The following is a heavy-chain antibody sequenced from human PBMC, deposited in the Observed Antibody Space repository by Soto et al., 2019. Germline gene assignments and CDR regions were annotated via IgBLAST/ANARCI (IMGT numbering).Heavy chain of an antibody. CDR2: IGTAGDT. Sequence: EVQLVESGGGLVQPGGSLRLSCAASGFTFSSYDMHWVRQATGKGLEWVSAIGTAGDTYYPGSVKGRFTISRENAKYSLYLQMHSLRAGDTAVYYCARERPTVTSGSYYYYGMDVWGQGTTVTVSS. J-gene: IGHJ6*02. CDR3: ARERPTVTSGSYYYYGMDV. V-gene: IGHV3-13*01. CDR1: GFTFSSYD. D-gene: IGHD4-17*01.